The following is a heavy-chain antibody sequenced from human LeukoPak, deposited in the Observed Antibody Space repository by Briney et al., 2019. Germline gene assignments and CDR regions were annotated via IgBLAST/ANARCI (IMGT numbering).Heavy chain of an antibody. D-gene: IGHD3-3*01. CDR1: GGSFSGYY. CDR3: ARGTDYDFWSGYYSGRGIWFDP. V-gene: IGHV4-34*01. J-gene: IGHJ5*02. CDR2: INHSGST. Sequence: PSETLSLTCAVYGGSFSGYYWSWIRQPPGKGLEWIGEINHSGSTNYNPSLKSRVTISVDTSKNPFSLKLSSVTAADTAVYYCARGTDYDFWSGYYSGRGIWFDPWGQGTLVTVSS.